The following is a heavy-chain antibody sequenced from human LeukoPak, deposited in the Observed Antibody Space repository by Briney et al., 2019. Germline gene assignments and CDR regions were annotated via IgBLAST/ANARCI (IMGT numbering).Heavy chain of an antibody. CDR2: ISWGGGGT. CDR3: AKDMNHDYYDSSGYDITFDI. D-gene: IGHD3-22*01. V-gene: IGHV3-43*01. Sequence: GGSLRLSRAASGFTFDEYIMQGVRQALGRDREGVSLISWGGGGTYYADSVKGRFTISRDNSKNSLYLQMNSLRTEDTALYYCAKDMNHDYYDSSGYDITFDIWGQGTMVTVSS. J-gene: IGHJ3*02. CDR1: GFTFDEYI.